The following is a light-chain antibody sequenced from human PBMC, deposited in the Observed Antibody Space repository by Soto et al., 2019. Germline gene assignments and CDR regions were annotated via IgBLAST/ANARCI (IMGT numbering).Light chain of an antibody. Sequence: QSVLTQAPSASGTPGQRVIISCSGSISNIASNYVYWYQQHPGTAPILLIYNNVQRPSGVPDRFSGSKSGTSASLAISGLRSEDEADYYCAAWDDSLSGLLFGGGTKVTVL. J-gene: IGLJ2*01. CDR3: AAWDDSLSGLL. CDR2: NNV. CDR1: ISNIASNY. V-gene: IGLV1-47*01.